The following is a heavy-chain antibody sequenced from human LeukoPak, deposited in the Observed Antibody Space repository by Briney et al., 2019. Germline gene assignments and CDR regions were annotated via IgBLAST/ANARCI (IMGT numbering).Heavy chain of an antibody. Sequence: GGSLRLSCAASGFTFSSYAMSWVRQAPGKGLEWVANIKQDGSEKYYVDSVKGRFTISRDNAKNSLYLQMNSLRPEDTAVYYCAKEFSATPRAAAQTGDAFDVWGQGTMVTVSS. D-gene: IGHD7-27*01. V-gene: IGHV3-7*04. CDR2: IKQDGSEK. CDR1: GFTFSSYA. CDR3: AKEFSATPRAAAQTGDAFDV. J-gene: IGHJ3*01.